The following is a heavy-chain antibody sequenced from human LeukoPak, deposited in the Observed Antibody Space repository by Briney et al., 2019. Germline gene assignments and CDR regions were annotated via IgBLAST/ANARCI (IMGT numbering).Heavy chain of an antibody. D-gene: IGHD5-12*01. CDR2: ISYDGSNK. CDR1: GFTFSSYA. CDR3: AKIGYSGYRPQYYYYYMDV. Sequence: TGGSLRLSCAASGFTFSSYAMHWVRQAPGKGLEWVAVISYDGSNKYYADSVKGRFTISRDNSKNTLYLQMNSLRAEDTAVYYCAKIGYSGYRPQYYYYYMDVWGKGTTVTVSS. V-gene: IGHV3-30-3*02. J-gene: IGHJ6*03.